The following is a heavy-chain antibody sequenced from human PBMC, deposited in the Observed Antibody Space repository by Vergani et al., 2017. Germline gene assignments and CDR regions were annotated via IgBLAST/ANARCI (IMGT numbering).Heavy chain of an antibody. J-gene: IGHJ2*01. D-gene: IGHD2-21*01. Sequence: EVQLVESGGGLVQPGGSLRLSCAASGFTFSSYWMSWVRQAPGKGLEWVANIKQDGSEKYYVDSVKGRFTISRDNAKNSLYLQMNSLRAEDTAVYYCAKDSGPLWWESYWYFDLWGRGTLVTVSS. CDR1: GFTFSSYW. CDR3: AKDSGPLWWESYWYFDL. V-gene: IGHV3-7*03. CDR2: IKQDGSEK.